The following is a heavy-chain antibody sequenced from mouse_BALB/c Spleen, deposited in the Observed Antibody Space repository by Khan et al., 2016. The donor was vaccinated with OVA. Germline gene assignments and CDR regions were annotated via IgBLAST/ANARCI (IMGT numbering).Heavy chain of an antibody. CDR2: VSTGGSYT. D-gene: IGHD1-1*01. J-gene: IGHJ3*01. Sequence: EVELVESGGDLVKPGGSLKLSCAASGFTFSTYGMSWVRQTPDKRLEWVATVSTGGSYTYYPDSVKGRFTISRDNAKNTLYLQMGSLKSEDTAMFYCARRAYYYGSGGFAYWGQGTLVTVSA. V-gene: IGHV5-6*01. CDR1: GFTFSTYG. CDR3: ARRAYYYGSGGFAY.